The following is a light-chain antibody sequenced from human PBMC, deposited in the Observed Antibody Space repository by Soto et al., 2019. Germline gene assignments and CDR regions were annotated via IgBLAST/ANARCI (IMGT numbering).Light chain of an antibody. J-gene: IGLJ3*02. Sequence: QSVLTQPPSASGTPGQRVTISCSGSSSNIGRNAVNWYQQVPGMAPKLLIYSHDQRPSGVPDRFSGSKSGTSASLAISGLQSEDEANYYCIAWDDSLKGPVFGGGTQLTVL. CDR1: SSNIGRNA. CDR3: IAWDDSLKGPV. V-gene: IGLV1-44*01. CDR2: SHD.